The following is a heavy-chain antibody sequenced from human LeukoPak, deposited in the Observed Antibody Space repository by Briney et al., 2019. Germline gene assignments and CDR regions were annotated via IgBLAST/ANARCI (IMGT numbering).Heavy chain of an antibody. Sequence: PGGSLRLSCAASGFTFSDYYMSWIRQAPGKGLEWASYISSSGSTIYYADSVKGRFTISRDNAKNSLYLQMSSLRAEDTAVYYCARDPWRAEIDYWGQGTLVTVSS. V-gene: IGHV3-11*01. CDR1: GFTFSDYY. D-gene: IGHD1-14*01. CDR2: ISSSGSTI. CDR3: ARDPWRAEIDY. J-gene: IGHJ4*02.